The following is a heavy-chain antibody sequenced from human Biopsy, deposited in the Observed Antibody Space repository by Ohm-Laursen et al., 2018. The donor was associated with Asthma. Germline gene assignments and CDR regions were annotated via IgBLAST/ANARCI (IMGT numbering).Heavy chain of an antibody. CDR2: IKHDGSEK. CDR1: GFTFGDYW. CDR3: AKVRSDWVITESFDY. J-gene: IGHJ4*02. V-gene: IGHV3-7*03. D-gene: IGHD3-22*01. Sequence: SLRLSCAASGFTFGDYWMSWVRQVPGQGLEWVANIKHDGSEKNHVDSLKGRFTISGDNAKNSVFLHMDSLRPEDTAFYYCAKVRSDWVITESFDYWGQGVLVTVSS.